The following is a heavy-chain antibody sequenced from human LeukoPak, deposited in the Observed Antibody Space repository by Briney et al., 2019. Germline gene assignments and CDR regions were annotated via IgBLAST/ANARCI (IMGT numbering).Heavy chain of an antibody. CDR2: FSYTSKNI. V-gene: IGHV3-21*01. D-gene: IGHD3-3*01. CDR3: ARGSVYDFWSGYLPEYFQH. CDR1: GFIFNTYR. Sequence: GGSLRLSCTASGFIFNTYRMNWVRQVPGKGLEWVSSFSYTSKNIFYADSVKGRFTISTDNARKSLYLQMNSLRAEDTAVYYCARGSVYDFWSGYLPEYFQHWGQGTLVTVSS. J-gene: IGHJ1*01.